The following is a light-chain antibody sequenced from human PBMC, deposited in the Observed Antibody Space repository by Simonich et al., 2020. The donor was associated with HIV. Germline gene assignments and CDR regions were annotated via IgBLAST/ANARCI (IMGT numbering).Light chain of an antibody. J-gene: IGKJ2*01. CDR3: QQYYSVPYT. CDR1: QSVLSSSNNKNS. CDR2: WAS. V-gene: IGKV4-1*01. Sequence: DIVMTQSPDSLAVSLGERATINYKSSQSVLSSSNNKNSLVWYQQKPGQPPKLLIYWASTRESGVPDRFSGSGYGTDFTLTISSLQAEDVAVYYCQQYYSVPYTFGQGTKLEIK.